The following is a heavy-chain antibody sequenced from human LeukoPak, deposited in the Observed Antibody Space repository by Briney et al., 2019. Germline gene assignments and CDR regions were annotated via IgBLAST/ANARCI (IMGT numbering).Heavy chain of an antibody. J-gene: IGHJ4*02. CDR3: AVLMDYYDSSGYPN. Sequence: ASVKVSCKVSGYTLTELSMYWVRQAPGKGLEWMGSFDPEDDETVYAQKFQGRVTMTENTSTDTAYMVLSSLRSEDTAVYYCAVLMDYYDSSGYPNWGQGTLVTVSS. D-gene: IGHD3-22*01. CDR1: GYTLTELS. CDR2: FDPEDDET. V-gene: IGHV1-24*01.